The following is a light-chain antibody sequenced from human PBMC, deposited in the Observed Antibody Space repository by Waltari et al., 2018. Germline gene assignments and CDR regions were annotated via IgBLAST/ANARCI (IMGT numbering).Light chain of an antibody. Sequence: DILMTQSPQSVAVSLGERATIKCKSSQTVLHSSNGKNSLAWYQQKPGQAPKLLIYRASTRDSGVPDRFSGSGSDTDFTLTITSVQAEDVAVYYCQHYHSTPWTFGQGTRVEI. V-gene: IGKV4-1*01. CDR1: QTVLHSSNGKNS. CDR3: QHYHSTPWT. CDR2: RAS. J-gene: IGKJ1*01.